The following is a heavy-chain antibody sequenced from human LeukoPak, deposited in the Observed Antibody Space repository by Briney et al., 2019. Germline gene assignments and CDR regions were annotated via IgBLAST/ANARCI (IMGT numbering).Heavy chain of an antibody. J-gene: IGHJ4*02. D-gene: IGHD3-22*01. V-gene: IGHV4-39*01. CDR1: AGSVTSGSYY. CDR3: ARHEGSYYDKSGYTFDY. CDR2: IHYSGNT. Sequence: SDTLSLTCTDSAGSVTSGSYYWGWIRQPPGKGLEWIGSIHYSGNTYYNPSLKSRVSISVDTSKNQFSLKVNSVTAADRAVYYCARHEGSYYDKSGYTFDYWGQGTLVTVSS.